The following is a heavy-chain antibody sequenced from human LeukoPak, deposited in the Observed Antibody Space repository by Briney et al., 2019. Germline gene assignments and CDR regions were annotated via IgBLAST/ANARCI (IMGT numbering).Heavy chain of an antibody. CDR2: IYYSGST. CDR1: GGSISSSSYY. D-gene: IGHD3-10*01. CDR3: ASTRTITMVRGVDP. V-gene: IGHV4-39*01. Sequence: KSSETLSLTCTVSGGSISSSSYYWGWIRQPPGKGLEWIGSIYYSGSTYYNPSLKSRVTISVDTSKNQFSLKLSSVTAADTAVYYCASTRTITMVRGVDPWGQGTLVTVSS. J-gene: IGHJ5*02.